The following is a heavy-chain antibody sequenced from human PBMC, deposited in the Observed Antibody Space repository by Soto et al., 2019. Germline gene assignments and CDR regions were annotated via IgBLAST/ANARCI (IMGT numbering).Heavy chain of an antibody. Sequence: QGQLQQSGPGLVKPSQTLSLTCATSGDSVSSDITSWNWIRQSPSRGLEWLGRTYYRSKCFHDYAASVKSRITINPDTSKNQFSLELNSMTPEDTAVYYCARGNALDVWGQGTVVTVSS. D-gene: IGHD3-10*01. J-gene: IGHJ3*01. CDR3: ARGNALDV. CDR2: TYYRSKCFH. CDR1: GDSVSSDITS. V-gene: IGHV6-1*01.